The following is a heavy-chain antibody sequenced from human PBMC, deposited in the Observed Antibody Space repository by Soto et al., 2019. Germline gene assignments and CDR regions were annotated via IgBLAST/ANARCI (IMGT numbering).Heavy chain of an antibody. D-gene: IGHD5-18*01. CDR2: IYYSGST. CDR1: GGSISSGGYY. J-gene: IGHJ4*02. CDR3: ARDRKSGYSYGPRFDY. Sequence: SETLSLTCTVSGGSISSGGYYWSWIRQHPGKGLEWIGYIYYSGSTYYNPSLKSRVTISVDTSKNQFSLKLSSVTAADTAVYYCARDRKSGYSYGPRFDYWGQGTLVTVSS. V-gene: IGHV4-31*03.